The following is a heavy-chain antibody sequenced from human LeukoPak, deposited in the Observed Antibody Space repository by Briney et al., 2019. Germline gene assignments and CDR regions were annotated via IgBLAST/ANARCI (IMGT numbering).Heavy chain of an antibody. CDR3: AKDSGPYTSGYYGH. J-gene: IGHJ4*02. D-gene: IGHD3-22*01. CDR1: GFTFSAYA. CDR2: IGSDNKP. Sequence: GGSLRLSCEASGFTFSAYAMTWVRQAPGQGLEWVSFIGSDNKPHYSESVKGRFAISRDNSKNTLFLQMNSLRAEDTAVYYCAKDSGPYTSGYYGHWGQGTLVTVSS. V-gene: IGHV3-23*01.